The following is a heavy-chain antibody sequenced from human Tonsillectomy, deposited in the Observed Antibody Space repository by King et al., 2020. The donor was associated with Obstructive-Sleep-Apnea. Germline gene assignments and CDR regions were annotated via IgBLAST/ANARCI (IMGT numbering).Heavy chain of an antibody. CDR1: GFTFSSYS. Sequence: VQLVESGGGLVQPGGSLRLSCAASGFTFSSYSMNWVRQAPGKGLEWVSYISSSSSTIYYADSVKGRFTISRDNAKNSLYLQMNSLRAEDTAVYYCAREMGPGDYYYGMDVWGQGTTVTVSS. V-gene: IGHV3-48*04. J-gene: IGHJ6*02. CDR3: AREMGPGDYYYGMDV. CDR2: ISSSSSTI. D-gene: IGHD2-8*02.